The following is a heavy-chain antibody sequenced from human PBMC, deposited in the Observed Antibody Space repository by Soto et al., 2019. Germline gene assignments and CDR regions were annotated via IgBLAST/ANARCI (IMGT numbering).Heavy chain of an antibody. D-gene: IGHD4-17*01. Sequence: GGSLRLSCAASGFTFSSYAMSWVRQAPGRGLEWVSAITGSGGSTYYADSVKGRFTISRDNFKNTVYLQMNSLRAGDTALYYCAKYIITVTPLYHWGPGTLVTVSS. CDR3: AKYIITVTPLYH. J-gene: IGHJ5*02. V-gene: IGHV3-23*01. CDR2: ITGSGGST. CDR1: GFTFSSYA.